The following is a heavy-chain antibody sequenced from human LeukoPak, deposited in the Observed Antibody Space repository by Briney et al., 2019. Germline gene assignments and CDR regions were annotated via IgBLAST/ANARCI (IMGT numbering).Heavy chain of an antibody. Sequence: GGSLRLSCAASGFTFSDFYMSWIRQAPGKGLERVSYISTSSSYTNYADSVKGRFTISRDNAKNSLYLQMNSLRAEDTALYYCARSRGAMVRGVIITPINWFDPWGQGTLVTVSS. J-gene: IGHJ5*02. V-gene: IGHV3-11*06. CDR1: GFTFSDFY. CDR3: ARSRGAMVRGVIITPINWFDP. D-gene: IGHD3-10*01. CDR2: ISTSSSYT.